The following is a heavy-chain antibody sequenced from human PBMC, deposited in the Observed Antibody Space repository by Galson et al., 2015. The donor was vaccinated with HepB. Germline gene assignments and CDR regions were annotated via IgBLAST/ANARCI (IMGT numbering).Heavy chain of an antibody. D-gene: IGHD3-22*01. CDR3: ARSVDKSGFGYWYFDL. CDR2: IKQDGSEK. Sequence: SLRLSCAASGFNFSNYWVDWVRQVPGKGLEWVANIKQDGSEKYYVDSVKGRFTISRDNAQKSLYLQMNRLRVEDTAVYYCARSVDKSGFGYWYFDLWGRGPLVTVSS. V-gene: IGHV3-7*01. J-gene: IGHJ2*01. CDR1: GFNFSNYW.